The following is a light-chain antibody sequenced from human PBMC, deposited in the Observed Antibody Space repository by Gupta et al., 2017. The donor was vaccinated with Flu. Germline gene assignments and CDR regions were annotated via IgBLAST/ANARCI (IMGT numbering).Light chain of an antibody. Sequence: SYELAQPPSVSVSPGQTASVTCSGDKLGDKFVSWYQQKPGQSPVVVIYDDNRRPSGIPERLYGSNSGNTATLTISGTLAVDEADYFWQAWDDSTVGFVGGTKLTVL. CDR3: QAWDDSTVG. CDR1: KLGDKF. CDR2: DDN. J-gene: IGLJ2*01. V-gene: IGLV3-1*01.